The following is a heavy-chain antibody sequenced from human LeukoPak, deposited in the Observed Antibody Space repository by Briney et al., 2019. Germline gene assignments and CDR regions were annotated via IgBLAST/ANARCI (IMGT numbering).Heavy chain of an antibody. CDR1: GFTFSSYA. CDR2: ISGSGGSA. D-gene: IGHD2-2*01. CDR3: AKAIVVPAAIRYFDY. Sequence: GGSLRLSCAASGFTFSSYAMSWVRQAPGRGLEWVSAISGSGGSAYYADSVKGRFTISRDNSKNTLYLQMNSLRAEDTAVYYCAKAIVVPAAIRYFDYWGQGTLVTVSP. J-gene: IGHJ4*02. V-gene: IGHV3-23*01.